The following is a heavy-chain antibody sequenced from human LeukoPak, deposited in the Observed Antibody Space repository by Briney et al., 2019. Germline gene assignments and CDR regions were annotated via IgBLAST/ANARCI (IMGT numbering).Heavy chain of an antibody. J-gene: IGHJ4*02. CDR2: IGAVGSST. D-gene: IGHD4-23*01. Sequence: PGGSLRLSCAASGFTFSSYALSCVRQAPGKGLEYLSSIGAVGSSTYYADSVKGRFTISRDNAKNSLYLQMNSLRAEDTAVYYCARDLNGGSSFDYWGQGTLVTVSS. V-gene: IGHV3-23*01. CDR1: GFTFSSYA. CDR3: ARDLNGGSSFDY.